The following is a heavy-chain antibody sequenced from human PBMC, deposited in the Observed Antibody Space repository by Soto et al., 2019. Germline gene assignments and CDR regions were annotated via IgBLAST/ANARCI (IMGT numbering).Heavy chain of an antibody. J-gene: IGHJ4*02. V-gene: IGHV4-31*03. Sequence: SSETLSLTCTVSGGSISSGGYYWSWIRQHPGKGLEWIGYIYYSGSTYYNPSLKSRVTISVDTSKNQFSLKLSSVTAADTAVYYCASLPTIFGVVVSHNWGQGTLVTVSS. CDR1: GGSISSGGYY. CDR3: ASLPTIFGVVVSHN. D-gene: IGHD3-3*01. CDR2: IYYSGST.